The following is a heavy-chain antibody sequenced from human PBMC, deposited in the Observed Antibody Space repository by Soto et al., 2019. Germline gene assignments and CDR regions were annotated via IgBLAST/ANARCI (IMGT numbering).Heavy chain of an antibody. J-gene: IGHJ4*02. CDR1: GFTFTRYS. CDR2: ISSTTNYI. CDR3: ARESEDLTSNFDY. Sequence: VQLVESGGGLVKPGGSLRLSCAASGFTFTRYSMNWVHQAPGKGLEWVSSISSTTNYIYYADSMKGRFTVSRDNAKNSVYLEMNSLSAEDTAVYYCARESEDLTSNFDYWGQGTLVTVSS. V-gene: IGHV3-21*01.